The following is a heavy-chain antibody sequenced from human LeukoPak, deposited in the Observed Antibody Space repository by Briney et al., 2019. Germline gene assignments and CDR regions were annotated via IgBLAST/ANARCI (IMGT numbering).Heavy chain of an antibody. Sequence: SETLSLTCTVSGGSVSSSGSYWSWIRQPPGKGLVWFGYIYYSGSTTYNPSLKSRVIISVDTSKNQFSLKLSSVTAADTAVYYCARSNSFYYDSWGQGTLVTVSS. V-gene: IGHV4-61*08. CDR1: GGSVSSSGSY. D-gene: IGHD3-10*01. CDR3: ARSNSFYYDS. J-gene: IGHJ4*02. CDR2: IYYSGST.